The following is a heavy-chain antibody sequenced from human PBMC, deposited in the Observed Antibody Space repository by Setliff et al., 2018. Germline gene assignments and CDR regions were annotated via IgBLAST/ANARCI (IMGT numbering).Heavy chain of an antibody. CDR1: GGSISSGSYY. Sequence: PSETLSLTCTVSGGSISSGSYYWSWIRQPAGKGLEWIGHIYTSGSTNYNPSLKSRVTISVDTSKNQFSLKLSSVTAADTAVYYCARGLVDERTAYPYAEYFQYWGDGTLVTVSS. CDR3: ARGLVDERTAYPYAEYFQY. V-gene: IGHV4-61*09. CDR2: IYTSGST. D-gene: IGHD3-16*01. J-gene: IGHJ4*01.